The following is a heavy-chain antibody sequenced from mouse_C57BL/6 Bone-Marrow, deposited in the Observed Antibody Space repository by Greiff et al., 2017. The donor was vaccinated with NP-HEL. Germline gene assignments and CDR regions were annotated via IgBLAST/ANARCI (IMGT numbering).Heavy chain of an antibody. CDR3: ASAGYSGSSTGAY. V-gene: IGHV1-69*01. CDR2: IDPSDSYT. CDR1: GYTFTSYW. Sequence: QVQLQQPGAELVMPGASVKLSCKASGYTFTSYWMHWVKQRPGQGLEWIGEIDPSDSYTNYNQKFKGKSTLTVDKSSSTAYMQLSSLTSEDSAVYDCASAGYSGSSTGAYWGQGTLVTVSA. D-gene: IGHD1-1*01. J-gene: IGHJ3*01.